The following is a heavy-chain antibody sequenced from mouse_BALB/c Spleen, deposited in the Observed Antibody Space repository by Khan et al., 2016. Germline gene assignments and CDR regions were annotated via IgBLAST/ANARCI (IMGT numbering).Heavy chain of an antibody. CDR3: AIFSSLYAYFDY. D-gene: IGHD6-2*01. CDR2: ISYSGTT. CDR1: GYSITSDYA. J-gene: IGHJ2*01. V-gene: IGHV3-2*02. Sequence: EVQLQESGPGLVKPSQSLSLTCTVTGYSITSDYAWNWIRQFPGNKLDWMGYISYSGTTSYNPSLRSRISITRATSKNQFFLQLNSVTTEDTATXYCAIFSSLYAYFDYWGQGTTLTVSS.